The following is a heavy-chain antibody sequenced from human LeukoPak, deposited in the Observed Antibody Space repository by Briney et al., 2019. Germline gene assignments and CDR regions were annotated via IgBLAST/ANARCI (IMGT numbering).Heavy chain of an antibody. CDR2: IYNGDNT. D-gene: IGHD6-19*01. J-gene: IGHJ4*02. CDR1: RFTVTSXX. V-gene: IGHV3-66*01. CDR3: ARASQWLAFDI. Sequence: GGSLRLSCAASRFTVTSXXXXXXRXXXXXXXEWVSVIYNGDNTXXXXSVXXRXXXXXXNSKNTLYLQMNTLRAEDTAVYFCARASQWLAFDIWGQGTLVTVSS.